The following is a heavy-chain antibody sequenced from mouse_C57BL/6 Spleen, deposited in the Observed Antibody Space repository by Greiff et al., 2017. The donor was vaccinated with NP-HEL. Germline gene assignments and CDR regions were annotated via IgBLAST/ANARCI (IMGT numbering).Heavy chain of an antibody. V-gene: IGHV5-9*01. D-gene: IGHD2-3*01. CDR2: ISGGGGNT. J-gene: IGHJ2*01. CDR3: ARSDGYYENYYDY. CDR1: GFTFSSYT. Sequence: EVQGVESGGGLVKPGGSLKLSCAASGFTFSSYTMSWVRQTPEKRLEWVATISGGGGNTYYPDSVKGRFTISRDNAKNTLYLQMSSLRSEDTALYYCARSDGYYENYYDYWGQGTTLTVAS.